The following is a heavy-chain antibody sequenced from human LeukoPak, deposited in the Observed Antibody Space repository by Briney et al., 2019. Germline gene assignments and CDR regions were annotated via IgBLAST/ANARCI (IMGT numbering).Heavy chain of an antibody. Sequence: PSETLSLTCTVYGGSFSGYYWSWIRQPPGKGLEWIGEINHSGSTNYNPSLKSRVTISVDTSKNQFSLKLSSVTAADTAVYYCAMEVPRGGYYDSSGFSHWGQGTLVTVSS. CDR1: GGSFSGYY. J-gene: IGHJ4*02. CDR3: AMEVPRGGYYDSSGFSH. CDR2: INHSGST. D-gene: IGHD3-22*01. V-gene: IGHV4-34*01.